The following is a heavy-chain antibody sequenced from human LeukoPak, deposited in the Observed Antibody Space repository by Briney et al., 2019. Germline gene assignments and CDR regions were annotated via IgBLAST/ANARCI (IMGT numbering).Heavy chain of an antibody. CDR2: IKEDGSQK. Sequence: QPGGSLRLSCSASGFTFSSYWMTWVRQAPGKGPEWVANIKEDGSQKYYVDSVRGRFTISRDNAKNSLFLQMNSLRAEDTAVYYCARRGGSSSRRSPVDYWGQGTLVTVSS. D-gene: IGHD6-6*01. CDR3: ARRGGSSSRRSPVDY. J-gene: IGHJ4*02. CDR1: GFTFSSYW. V-gene: IGHV3-7*01.